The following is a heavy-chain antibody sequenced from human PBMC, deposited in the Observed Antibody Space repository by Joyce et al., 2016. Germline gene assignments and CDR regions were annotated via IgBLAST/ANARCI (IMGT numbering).Heavy chain of an antibody. Sequence: HLQESGPGLVKPSETLSLTCTISGDSFSGTRYYWSWIRQSPGKGLEWPGFMYNSGTTHYNPSRVGRLSISVGAAKKQFSLRLTSVTSADTAVYYCATSLPSRVGGFQFFGMDVWGQGTTVIVS. D-gene: IGHD3-10*01. CDR3: ATSLPSRVGGFQFFGMDV. V-gene: IGHV4-61*01. CDR1: GDSFSGTRYY. J-gene: IGHJ6*02. CDR2: MYNSGTT.